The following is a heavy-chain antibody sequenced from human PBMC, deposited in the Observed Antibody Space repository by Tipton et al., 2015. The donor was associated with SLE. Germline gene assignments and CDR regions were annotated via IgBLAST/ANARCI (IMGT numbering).Heavy chain of an antibody. CDR3: ARGTYYYDSSGSYYFDY. D-gene: IGHD3-22*01. J-gene: IGHJ4*02. V-gene: IGHV1-2*06. CDR2: INPNSGGT. CDR1: GYTFTNYG. Sequence: QLVQSGAEVKKPGASVKVSCKASGYTFTNYGISWVRQAPGQGLEWMGRINPNSGGTNYAQKFQGRVTMTRDTSISTAYMELSRLRSDDTAVYYCARGTYYYDSSGSYYFDYWGQGTLVTVSS.